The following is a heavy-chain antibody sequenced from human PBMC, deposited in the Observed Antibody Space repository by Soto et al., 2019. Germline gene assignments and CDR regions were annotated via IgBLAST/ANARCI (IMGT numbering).Heavy chain of an antibody. Sequence: QVQLVQSGAEVKKPGSSVKVSCKASGGTFSSYAISWVRQAPGQGLEWMGGIIPIFGTANYAQKFQGRVTITADESTSTAYMELSSLRSEDTAVYYCARGGGRRYYDILTDEERGRGQFDYWGQGTLVTVSS. CDR3: ARGGGRRYYDILTDEERGRGQFDY. CDR2: IIPIFGTA. CDR1: GGTFSSYA. V-gene: IGHV1-69*12. J-gene: IGHJ4*02. D-gene: IGHD3-9*01.